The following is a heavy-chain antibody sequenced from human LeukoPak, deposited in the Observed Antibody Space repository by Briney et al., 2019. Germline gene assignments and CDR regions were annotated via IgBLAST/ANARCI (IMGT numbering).Heavy chain of an antibody. CDR3: AREADFWSGYPYGAFDI. CDR2: IYYSGST. CDR1: GGSISSYY. V-gene: IGHV4-59*01. D-gene: IGHD3-3*01. Sequence: SETLSLTCTVSGGSISSYYWSWIRQPPGKGLEWIGYIYYSGSTNYNPSLKSRVTISVDTSKNQFSLKLSSVTAADTAVYYCAREADFWSGYPYGAFDIWGQGTMVTVSS. J-gene: IGHJ3*02.